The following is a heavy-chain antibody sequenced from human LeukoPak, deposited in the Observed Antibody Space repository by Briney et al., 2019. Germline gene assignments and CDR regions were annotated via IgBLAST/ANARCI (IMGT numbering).Heavy chain of an antibody. J-gene: IGHJ4*02. D-gene: IGHD3-22*01. CDR2: IYYSGST. CDR3: ARQNRDHYDSIGCPTNISVY. Sequence: SETLSLTCTVSGSSISSITYFCRWIRQHPGKGLEWIGYIYYSGSTYYNPSLKSRVTISVDTSKNQFSLKVSSVTAADTAVYYCARQNRDHYDSIGCPTNISVYWGQGTLVTVSS. CDR1: GSSISSITYF. V-gene: IGHV4-31*03.